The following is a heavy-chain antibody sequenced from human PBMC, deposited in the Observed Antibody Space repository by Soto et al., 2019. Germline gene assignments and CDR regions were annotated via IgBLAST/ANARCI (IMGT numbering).Heavy chain of an antibody. Sequence: ASVKVSCKASGYTFTSYGIRWVRQAPGQGLEWMGWISAYNGNTNYAQKLKGRVTMTTDTSTSTAYMELSSLRSDDTAVYYCASPDWVATIPNVAFDIWGQGTMVTVSS. CDR1: GYTFTSYG. V-gene: IGHV1-18*01. J-gene: IGHJ3*02. CDR2: ISAYNGNT. D-gene: IGHD5-12*01. CDR3: ASPDWVATIPNVAFDI.